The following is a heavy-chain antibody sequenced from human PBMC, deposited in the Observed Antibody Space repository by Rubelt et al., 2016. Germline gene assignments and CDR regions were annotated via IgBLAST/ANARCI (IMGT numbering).Heavy chain of an antibody. Sequence: QLQLQESGPGLVKPSVTLSLTCTFSGGSISSSSYYCVCVRQPPGQGLEWIGRIYSSGGPHYNPSLNRRVPIPLDTSKNQFPLKLGAGPAADTAVYYCARRLDGYSWGNYFDYWGQGALVTVSS. V-gene: IGHV4-39*01. CDR1: GGSISSSSYY. CDR2: IYSSGGP. J-gene: IGHJ4*02. D-gene: IGHD5-24*01. CDR3: ARRLDGYSWGNYFDY.